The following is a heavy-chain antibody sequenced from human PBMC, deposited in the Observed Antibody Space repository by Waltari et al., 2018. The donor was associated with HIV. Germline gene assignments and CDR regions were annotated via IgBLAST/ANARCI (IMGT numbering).Heavy chain of an antibody. CDR3: ARMATVVDWYFDL. V-gene: IGHV1-69*01. CDR2: IIPVFGTT. CDR1: GGTFHHYA. Sequence: APLVQSGAEVKEPWSSVKVSCKASGGTFHHYAITWVRQAPGQGLEWMGGIIPVFGTTNYAQKFQGRLTIIADESTSTGYMELSSLRSEDTAVYYCARMATVVDWYFDLWGRGTLVTVSS. D-gene: IGHD2-15*01. J-gene: IGHJ2*01.